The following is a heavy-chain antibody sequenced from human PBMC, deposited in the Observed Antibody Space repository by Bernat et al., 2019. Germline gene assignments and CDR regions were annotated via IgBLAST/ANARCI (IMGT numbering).Heavy chain of an antibody. Sequence: QVQLQESGPGLVKPSETLSLTCAVSGYSISSGYYWGWIRQPPGKGLEWIGSIYHSGSTYYNPSLKSRVTILGDMSKNQCSLKMSSVTAADTAVYYGAREGNYVWGSYRSPGGYNWFDPWGQGTLVTVSS. CDR1: GYSISSGYY. CDR3: AREGNYVWGSYRSPGGYNWFDP. J-gene: IGHJ5*02. V-gene: IGHV4-38-2*02. CDR2: IYHSGST. D-gene: IGHD3-16*02.